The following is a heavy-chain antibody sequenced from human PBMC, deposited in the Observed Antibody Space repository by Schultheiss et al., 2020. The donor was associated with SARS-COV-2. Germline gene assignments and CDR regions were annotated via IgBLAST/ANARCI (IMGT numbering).Heavy chain of an antibody. D-gene: IGHD2-15*01. Sequence: GESLKISCAASGFTFSSYGMHWVRQAPGKGLEWVAVISYDGSNKYYADSVKGRFTISRDNSKNTLYLQMNSLRAEDTALYYCAKDIKAYCSGGSCYSGADYWGQGTLVTVSS. J-gene: IGHJ4*02. CDR1: GFTFSSYG. CDR2: ISYDGSNK. V-gene: IGHV3-30*18. CDR3: AKDIKAYCSGGSCYSGADY.